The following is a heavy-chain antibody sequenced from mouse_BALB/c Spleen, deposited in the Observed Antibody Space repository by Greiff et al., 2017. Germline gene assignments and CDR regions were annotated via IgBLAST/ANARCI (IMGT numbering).Heavy chain of an antibody. CDR3: ARRGHYYGSNRYYAMDY. V-gene: IGHV1-54*01. CDR1: GYAFTNYL. D-gene: IGHD1-1*01. CDR2: INPGSGGT. Sequence: QVQLQQSGAELVRPGTSVKVSCKASGYAFTNYLIEWVKQRPGQGLEWIGVINPGSGGTNYNEKFKGKATLTADKSSSTAYMQLSSLTSDDSAVYFCARRGHYYGSNRYYAMDYWGQGSSVTVSS. J-gene: IGHJ4*01.